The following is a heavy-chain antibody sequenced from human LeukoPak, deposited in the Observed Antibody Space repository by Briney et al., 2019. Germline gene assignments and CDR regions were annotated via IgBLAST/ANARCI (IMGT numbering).Heavy chain of an antibody. CDR2: ISSSSSTI. CDR1: GFTFSSYS. Sequence: GGSLRLSCAASGFTFSSYSMNWVRQAPGKGLEWVSYISSSSSTIYYADSVKGRFTISRDNAKNSLYLQMNSLRAEGTAVYYCARDGSSWGNYFDYWGQGTLVTVSS. J-gene: IGHJ4*02. V-gene: IGHV3-48*01. CDR3: ARDGSSWGNYFDY. D-gene: IGHD6-13*01.